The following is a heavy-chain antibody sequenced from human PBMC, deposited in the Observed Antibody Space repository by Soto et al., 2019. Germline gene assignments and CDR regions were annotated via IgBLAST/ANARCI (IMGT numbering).Heavy chain of an antibody. V-gene: IGHV1-3*01. CDR3: ARDFLGQQLVPENSYFQH. J-gene: IGHJ1*01. D-gene: IGHD6-13*01. Sequence: AAVKVSCKASGYTFTSYAMHWVRQAPGQRLEWMGWINAGNGNTKYSQKFQGRVTITRDTSASTAYMELSSLSSEDTAVYYCARDFLGQQLVPENSYFQHWGQGTLVTVSS. CDR2: INAGNGNT. CDR1: GYTFTSYA.